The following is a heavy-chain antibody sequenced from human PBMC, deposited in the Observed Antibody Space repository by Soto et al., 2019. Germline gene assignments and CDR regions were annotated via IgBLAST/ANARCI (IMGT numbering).Heavy chain of an antibody. CDR3: AKDGSHNFDY. D-gene: IGHD1-26*01. CDR2: MSYDGSNE. Sequence: QVQLVESGGGVVQPGRSLRLSCAASGFTFSHYAMHWVRQAPGKGLEWVALMSYDGSNEYYADSVKDRFTTSRDNSKNTLYLQMNSLRAEDTAVYYCAKDGSHNFDYWGQGTLVTVSS. J-gene: IGHJ4*02. CDR1: GFTFSHYA. V-gene: IGHV3-30*18.